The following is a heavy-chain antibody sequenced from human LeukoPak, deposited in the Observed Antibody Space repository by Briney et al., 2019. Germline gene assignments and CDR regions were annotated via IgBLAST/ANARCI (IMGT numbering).Heavy chain of an antibody. CDR1: CYSFTSCW. D-gene: IGHD2-15*01. CDR3: ATLLAGRIMKWEQLSRGALDM. CDR2: IYPGDSET. V-gene: IGHV5-51*01. Sequence: GESLQISSYGSCYSFTSCWNGCGRQMPGKGLEGLGRIYPGDSETRYSPHFQGQVTISADKSISTAYLQGSSLEASDTAMYYCATLLAGRIMKWEQLSRGALDMWRKGTMVTVSS. J-gene: IGHJ3*02.